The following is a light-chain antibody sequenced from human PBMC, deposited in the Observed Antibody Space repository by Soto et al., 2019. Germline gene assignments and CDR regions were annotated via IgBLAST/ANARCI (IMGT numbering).Light chain of an antibody. CDR1: QSVTNNF. CDR2: GAS. CDR3: QQYGTSRFT. Sequence: IVLTQSPGTLSLSPGERATLSCGASQSVTNNFLSWYQQKPGQAPRLLIYGASSRATGVRDRFSGSGSGTGFTLTISSLEPGDFAVYYCQQYGTSRFTCGPGTKVDIK. J-gene: IGKJ3*01. V-gene: IGKV3-20*01.